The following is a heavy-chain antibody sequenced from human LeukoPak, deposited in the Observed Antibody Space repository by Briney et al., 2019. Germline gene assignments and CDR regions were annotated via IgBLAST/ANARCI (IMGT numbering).Heavy chain of an antibody. CDR3: ARSAEGTSCCTAVDY. CDR2: ISTSGDRT. V-gene: IGHV3-23*01. Sequence: PGGSLRLSCAASGFTFDNYAMHWVRQAPGEGLEWVSGISTSGDRTYYADSVKGRFTISRDNSKNTLYLQMNSLRAEDTAEYFCARSAEGTSCCTAVDYWGQGTLVTVSS. J-gene: IGHJ4*02. D-gene: IGHD1-7*01. CDR1: GFTFDNYA.